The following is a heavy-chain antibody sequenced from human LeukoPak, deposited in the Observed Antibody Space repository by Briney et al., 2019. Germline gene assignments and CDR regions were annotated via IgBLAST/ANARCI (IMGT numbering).Heavy chain of an antibody. V-gene: IGHV4-59*01. CDR1: GGFISSDL. Sequence: SETLSLTCSVSGGFISSDLWRLIRQPPGKGLAGMGYIYYSGSTNYNPSLKSRVTISVDTSKNQFSLKLSSVTAADTAVYYCARQYSSASDYWGQGTLVTVSS. CDR3: ARQYSSASDY. CDR2: IYYSGST. J-gene: IGHJ4*02. D-gene: IGHD6-6*01.